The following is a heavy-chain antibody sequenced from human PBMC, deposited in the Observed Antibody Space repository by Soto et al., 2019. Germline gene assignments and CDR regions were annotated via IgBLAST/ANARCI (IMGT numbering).Heavy chain of an antibody. D-gene: IGHD3-16*01. CDR1: GFTFSSYA. Sequence: LRLSCAASGFTFSSYAMSWVRQAPGKGLEWVSAISGSGGSTYYADSVKGRFTISRDNSKNTLYLQMNSLRAEDTAVYYCAKQGDYVWGSYGRSSRPASDDYWGQGTLVTVFS. CDR3: AKQGDYVWGSYGRSSRPASDDY. J-gene: IGHJ4*02. V-gene: IGHV3-23*01. CDR2: ISGSGGST.